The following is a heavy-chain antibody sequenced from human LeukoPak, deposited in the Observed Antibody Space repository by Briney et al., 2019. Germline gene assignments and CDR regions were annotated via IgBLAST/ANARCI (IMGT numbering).Heavy chain of an antibody. Sequence: GESLKISCKGSGYSFTSYWIGWVRQMPGKGLEWMGIIYPGDSDTRYSPSFQGQVTISADKSISTAYLQWSSLKASDTAMYYCARHPYYYGSGSPPWFDPWGQGTLVTVSS. CDR2: IYPGDSDT. V-gene: IGHV5-51*01. J-gene: IGHJ5*02. CDR3: ARHPYYYGSGSPPWFDP. CDR1: GYSFTSYW. D-gene: IGHD3-10*01.